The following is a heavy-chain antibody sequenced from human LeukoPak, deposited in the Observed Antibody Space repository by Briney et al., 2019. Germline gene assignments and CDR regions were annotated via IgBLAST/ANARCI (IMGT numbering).Heavy chain of an antibody. CDR2: INPGDGST. V-gene: IGHV1-46*01. CDR3: ARAAVHYYSVMDV. J-gene: IGHJ6*02. CDR1: GYTFTTYH. Sequence: ASVKVSCKGSGYTFTTYHIHWVRQAPGQGLEWMGIINPGDGSTSYTQKFRGRVTVTRDTSTSTVYMDLSSLRSEDTAVYYCARAAVHYYSVMDVWGQGTTVTVSS. D-gene: IGHD6-25*01.